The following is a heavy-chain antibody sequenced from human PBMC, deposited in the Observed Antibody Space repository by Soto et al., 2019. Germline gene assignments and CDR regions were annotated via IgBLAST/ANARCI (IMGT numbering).Heavy chain of an antibody. J-gene: IGHJ6*02. D-gene: IGHD3-3*01. CDR2: IIPIFGTA. CDR3: LYDFWSGYPEYYYYGMDV. V-gene: IGHV1-69*01. CDR1: GGTFSSYA. Sequence: QVQLVQSGAEVKKPGSSVKVSCKASGGTFSSYAISWVRQAPGQGLEWMGGIIPIFGTANYEQKFQGRVTITADESTSTAYMELSSLRSEDTAVYYCLYDFWSGYPEYYYYGMDVWGQGTTVTVSS.